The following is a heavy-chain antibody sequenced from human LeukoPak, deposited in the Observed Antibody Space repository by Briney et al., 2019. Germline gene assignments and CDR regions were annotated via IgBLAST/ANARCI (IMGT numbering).Heavy chain of an antibody. J-gene: IGHJ6*03. CDR3: ARVFSSSGWYPGYYHYYMDV. Sequence: ESSETLSLTCTVSGGSISSYYWSWIRQPPGKGLEWIGYIYYSGSTNYSPSLKSRVTISVDTSKNQFSLKLSSVTAADTAVYYCARVFSSSGWYPGYYHYYMDVWGKGTTVTVSS. CDR1: GGSISSYY. CDR2: IYYSGST. D-gene: IGHD6-19*01. V-gene: IGHV4-59*12.